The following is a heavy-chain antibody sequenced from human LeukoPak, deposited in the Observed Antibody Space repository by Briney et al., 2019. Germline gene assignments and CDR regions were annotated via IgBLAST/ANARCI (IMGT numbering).Heavy chain of an antibody. CDR1: GFTFDDYA. Sequence: GRSLRLSCAASGFTFDDYAMRWVRQAPGKGLEWVSGIRWNSAGIGYADSVKGRFTISRDNAKNSLYLQMNSLRAEDTALYYCAKRATHRGFDYWGQGTLVTVSS. J-gene: IGHJ4*02. V-gene: IGHV3-9*01. D-gene: IGHD2-15*01. CDR2: IRWNSAGI. CDR3: AKRATHRGFDY.